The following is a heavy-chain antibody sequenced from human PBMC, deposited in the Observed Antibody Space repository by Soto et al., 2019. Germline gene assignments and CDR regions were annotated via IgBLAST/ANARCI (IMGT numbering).Heavy chain of an antibody. CDR2: ISAHNGNT. D-gene: IGHD3-10*01. Sequence: QVQLVQSGAEVKKPGASVKVSCKASGYTFTSYGISWVRQAPGQGLEWMGWISAHNGNTHYAQKLQGRVTMTTDTATRTAYLELRRLRPDDTAVFYCARVGSAPDYWGQATLVTVSS. CDR3: ARVGSAPDY. CDR1: GYTFTSYG. J-gene: IGHJ4*02. V-gene: IGHV1-18*01.